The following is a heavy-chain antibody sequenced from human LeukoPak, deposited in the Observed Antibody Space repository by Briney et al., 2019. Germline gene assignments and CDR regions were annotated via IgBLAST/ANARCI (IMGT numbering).Heavy chain of an antibody. V-gene: IGHV4-59*01. Sequence: PSETLSLTCTVSGGSISSYYWSWIRQPPGKGLEWIGYIYYSGSTNYNPSLKSRVTISVDTSKNQFSLKLSSVTAADTAVYYCARAGGGWFGESESFGYWGQGTLVTASS. CDR2: IYYSGST. CDR3: ARAGGGWFGESESFGY. D-gene: IGHD3-10*01. CDR1: GGSISSYY. J-gene: IGHJ4*02.